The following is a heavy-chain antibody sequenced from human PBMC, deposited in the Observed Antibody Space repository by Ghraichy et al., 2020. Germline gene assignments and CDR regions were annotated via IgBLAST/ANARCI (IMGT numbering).Heavy chain of an antibody. Sequence: SETLSLTCTVSGGSISSYYWSWIRQPPGKGLEWIGYIYYSGSTNYNPSLKSRVTISVDTSKNQFSLKLSSVTAADTAVYYCASFTSGVATMGYWGQGTLVTVSS. CDR3: ASFTSGVATMGY. D-gene: IGHD5-12*01. V-gene: IGHV4-59*12. CDR1: GGSISSYY. J-gene: IGHJ4*02. CDR2: IYYSGST.